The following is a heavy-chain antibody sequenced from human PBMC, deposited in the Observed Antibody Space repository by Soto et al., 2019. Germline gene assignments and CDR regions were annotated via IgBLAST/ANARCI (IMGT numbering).Heavy chain of an antibody. Sequence: QVQLVESGGGVVQPGGSLRLSCAASGFTFDAYGFHWVRQAPGKGLEWVAVVWSNGNLKYYADSVKGRFTISRDSSKSALNLQMNSLRADDTAVNYCARIQLDTIMALDYWGQGTLVTVSS. V-gene: IGHV3-33*01. CDR2: VWSNGNLK. CDR3: ARIQLDTIMALDY. D-gene: IGHD1-1*01. CDR1: GFTFDAYG. J-gene: IGHJ4*02.